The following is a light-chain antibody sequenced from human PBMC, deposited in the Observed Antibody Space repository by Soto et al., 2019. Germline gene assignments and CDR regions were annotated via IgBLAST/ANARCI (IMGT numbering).Light chain of an antibody. CDR2: AAS. J-gene: IGKJ4*01. CDR1: KSISSY. Sequence: DNQMTQSPSSLSSSVGDRVTITSRASKSISSYLNWYQQKPGKAPKLLIYAASSLQSGVPSRFSGSGSGTDFTLTISSLQPEDFATYYCQQSYSTQLTFGGGTKVEIK. CDR3: QQSYSTQLT. V-gene: IGKV1-39*01.